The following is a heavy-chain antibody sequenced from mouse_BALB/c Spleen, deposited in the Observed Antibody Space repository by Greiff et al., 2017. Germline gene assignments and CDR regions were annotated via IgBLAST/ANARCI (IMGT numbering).Heavy chain of an antibody. CDR2: INPSSGYT. D-gene: IGHD2-1*01. CDR3: ASLYYGNYGFDY. Sequence: VQLQQSGADLARPGASVKMSCKASGYTFTSYTMHWVKQRPGQGLEWIGYINPSSGYTNYNQKFKDKATLTADKSSSTAYMQLSSLTSEDSAVYYCASLYYGNYGFDYWGQGTTLTVSS. CDR1: GYTFTSYT. J-gene: IGHJ2*01. V-gene: IGHV1-4*01.